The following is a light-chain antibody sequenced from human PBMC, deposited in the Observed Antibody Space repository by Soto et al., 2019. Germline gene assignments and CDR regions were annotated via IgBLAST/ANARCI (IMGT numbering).Light chain of an antibody. V-gene: IGLV1-44*01. CDR2: SND. CDR3: AAWDDSLNGYA. J-gene: IGLJ1*01. Sequence: QSVLTQPPSASGTPGQRVTISCSGSSSNIGINVLSWYQQLPGAAPILLIYSNDQRPSGVPDRFSGSKSGTSASLAISGLQSEDEADYYCAAWDDSLNGYAFGPGTKVTVL. CDR1: SSNIGINV.